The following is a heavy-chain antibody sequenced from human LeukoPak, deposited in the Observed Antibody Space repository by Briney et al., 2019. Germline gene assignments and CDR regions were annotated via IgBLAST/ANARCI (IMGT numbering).Heavy chain of an antibody. D-gene: IGHD6-19*01. J-gene: IGHJ3*02. V-gene: IGHV4-59*01. CDR3: ARGPIAVAGKGSALDI. Sequence: PSETLSLTCTVSGGSISSYYWSWIRQPPGKGLEWIGYIYYSGSTNYNPSLKSRVTISVDTSKNQFSLKLSSVTAADTAVYYCARGPIAVAGKGSALDIWGQGTMVTVSS. CDR2: IYYSGST. CDR1: GGSISSYY.